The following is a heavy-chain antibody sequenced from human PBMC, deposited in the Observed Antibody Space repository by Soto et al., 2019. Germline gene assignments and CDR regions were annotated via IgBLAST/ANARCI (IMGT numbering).Heavy chain of an antibody. CDR2: ISASNGNI. CDR3: ARALPYSRSGDS. Sequence: QVQLVQSGAEVKKPGASVRVSCKASGYTFTTYGISWVRQAPGQGLEWMGWISASNGNIYYGQKFQGRVTMTTDSFTSTAYMELSSLTSDDTAVYYCARALPYSRSGDSWGRATLVTVSS. J-gene: IGHJ4*02. CDR1: GYTFTTYG. D-gene: IGHD6-13*01. V-gene: IGHV1-18*01.